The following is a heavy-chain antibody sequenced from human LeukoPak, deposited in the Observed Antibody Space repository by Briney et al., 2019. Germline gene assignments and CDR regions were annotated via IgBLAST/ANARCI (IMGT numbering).Heavy chain of an antibody. CDR1: GFTFTSYA. CDR2: ISGSGGST. J-gene: IGHJ5*02. CDR3: AKDVNTLYYYDSSGFT. D-gene: IGHD3-22*01. V-gene: IGHV3-23*01. Sequence: GGSLRLSCAASGFTFTSYAMSWVRQAPGKGLEWVSAISGSGGSTYYADSVKGRFTISRDNSKNSLDLQMNTLRAEDTAVYYCAKDVNTLYYYDSSGFTWGQGTLVTVSS.